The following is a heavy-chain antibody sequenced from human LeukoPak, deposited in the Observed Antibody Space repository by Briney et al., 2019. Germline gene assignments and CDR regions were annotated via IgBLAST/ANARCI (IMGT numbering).Heavy chain of an antibody. D-gene: IGHD3-22*01. Sequence: TGGSLRLSCAASGFNFNNYAMSWVRQAPGKGLEWVSSISGSGGSTYYADSAKGRFTISRDNSKNTVYLQMNSLGAEDTAVYYCAKDPTPTPYDSSAYWGQGTLVTVSS. CDR1: GFNFNNYA. J-gene: IGHJ4*02. V-gene: IGHV3-23*01. CDR3: AKDPTPTPYDSSAY. CDR2: ISGSGGST.